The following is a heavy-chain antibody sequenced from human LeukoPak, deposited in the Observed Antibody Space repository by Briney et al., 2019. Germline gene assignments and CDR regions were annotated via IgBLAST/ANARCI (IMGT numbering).Heavy chain of an antibody. J-gene: IGHJ4*02. Sequence: GASVKVSCKASGYTFTSYDINWVRQATGQGLEWMGWISAYNGNTNYAQKLQGRVTMTTDTSTSTAYMELRSLRSDDTAVYYCARGVRYGYYFDYWGQGTLVTVSS. V-gene: IGHV1-18*01. CDR1: GYTFTSYD. D-gene: IGHD3-10*01. CDR3: ARGVRYGYYFDY. CDR2: ISAYNGNT.